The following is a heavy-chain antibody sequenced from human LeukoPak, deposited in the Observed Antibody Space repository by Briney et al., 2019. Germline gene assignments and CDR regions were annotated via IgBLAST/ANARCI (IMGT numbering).Heavy chain of an antibody. V-gene: IGHV3-23*01. Sequence: PGGSLRLSCAASGLTFSSYAMSWVRQAPGKGLEWVSGISGSGGSTYYADSVKGRFTISRDNSKNTLYLQMNSLRAEDTAVYYFAKPPYSSGWFFDYWGQGTLVTVSS. CDR2: ISGSGGST. CDR3: AKPPYSSGWFFDY. D-gene: IGHD6-19*01. J-gene: IGHJ4*02. CDR1: GLTFSSYA.